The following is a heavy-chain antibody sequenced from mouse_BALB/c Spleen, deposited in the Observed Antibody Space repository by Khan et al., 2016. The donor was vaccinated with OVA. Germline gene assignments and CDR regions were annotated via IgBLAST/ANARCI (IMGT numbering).Heavy chain of an antibody. Sequence: EVQLQESGPGLVKPSPSLTLTCTVTGYSITSDYARNWNRQFPGNKLEWMGYIRSSGSTNYNPALKSRISITRDTSKNQFFLQLNSVTTEDTATYYCVSDGARDNYAMDYWGQGTSVTVSS. CDR2: IRSSGST. CDR1: GYSITSDYA. D-gene: IGHD2-3*01. J-gene: IGHJ4*01. CDR3: VSDGARDNYAMDY. V-gene: IGHV3-2*02.